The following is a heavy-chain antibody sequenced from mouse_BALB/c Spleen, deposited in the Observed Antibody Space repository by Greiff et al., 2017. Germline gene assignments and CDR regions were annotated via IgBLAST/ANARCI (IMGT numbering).Heavy chain of an antibody. CDR1: GFAFSSYD. CDR3: AKEAHSSSAAWFAY. J-gene: IGHJ3*01. Sequence: EVKLMESGGGLVKPGGSLKLSCAASGFAFSSYDMSWVRPTPEKRLEWVAYISSGGGSTYDPDTVKGRFTISRDNAKNTLYLQMSSLKSEDTAMYYCAKEAHSSSAAWFAYWGQGTLVTVSA. CDR2: ISSGGGST. D-gene: IGHD1-1*01. V-gene: IGHV5-12-1*01.